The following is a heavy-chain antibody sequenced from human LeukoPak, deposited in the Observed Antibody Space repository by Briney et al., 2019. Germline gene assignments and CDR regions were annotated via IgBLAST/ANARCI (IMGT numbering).Heavy chain of an antibody. CDR2: ISDDGSNK. D-gene: IGHD4-17*01. J-gene: IGHJ4*02. CDR1: GLTFSSYA. V-gene: IGHV3-30*04. Sequence: GGSLRLSCAASGLTFSSYAMHWVRQDPGKGLEWVAVISDDGSNKYYADSVKGRFTISRDNSKSTLYLQMNSLRAEDTAVYYCARGIYPRTVTADWGQGTLVTVSS. CDR3: ARGIYPRTVTAD.